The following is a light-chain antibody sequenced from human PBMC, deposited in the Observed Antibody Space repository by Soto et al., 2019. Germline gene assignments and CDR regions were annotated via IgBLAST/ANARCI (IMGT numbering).Light chain of an antibody. CDR2: DAS. V-gene: IGKV1-5*01. Sequence: IQMTHSPSTLSGSVGDTVTGTCXASQSVSGWLAWYQQKPGEAPKLLIYDASALPRGVPSRFSGSGSGTKFTLTIASLQPDDFATYYCQQYETFSGTFGPGTKVDIK. CDR1: QSVSGW. J-gene: IGKJ1*01. CDR3: QQYETFSGT.